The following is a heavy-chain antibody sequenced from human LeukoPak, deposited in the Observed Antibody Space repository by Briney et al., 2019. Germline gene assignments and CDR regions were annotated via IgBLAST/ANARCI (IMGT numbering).Heavy chain of an antibody. CDR3: SSYDFGDFRPFDY. Sequence: GGSLRLSCGASGFTFNTYWMSWVRQAPGKGLEWVANIKPDGSEKYYVDSVKGRFTISRDNAKNSLYLQMNSLKTEDTAVYYCSSYDFGDFRPFDYWGQGTLVTVSS. D-gene: IGHD4-17*01. J-gene: IGHJ4*02. CDR2: IKPDGSEK. CDR1: GFTFNTYW. V-gene: IGHV3-7*03.